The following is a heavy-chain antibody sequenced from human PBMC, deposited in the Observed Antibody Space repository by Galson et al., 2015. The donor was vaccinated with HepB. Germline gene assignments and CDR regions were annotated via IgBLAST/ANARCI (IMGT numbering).Heavy chain of an antibody. Sequence: SVKVSCKASGGTFSSYTISWVRQAPGQGLEWMGRIIPILGIANYAQKFQGRVTITADKSTSTAYMELSSLRSEDTAVYYCARDNYDSSGYYPGRRSRGAFDIWGQGTMVTVSS. V-gene: IGHV1-69*04. CDR1: GGTFSSYT. J-gene: IGHJ3*02. CDR2: IIPILGIA. CDR3: ARDNYDSSGYYPGRRSRGAFDI. D-gene: IGHD3-22*01.